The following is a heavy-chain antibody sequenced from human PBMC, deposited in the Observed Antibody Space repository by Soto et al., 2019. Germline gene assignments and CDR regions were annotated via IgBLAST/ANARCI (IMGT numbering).Heavy chain of an antibody. V-gene: IGHV3-7*03. D-gene: IGHD3-10*01. Sequence: GGSLRLSCAASGFTFSSFWMSWVRQAPEKELERLAMTTQEGNDKHYVDSVRGRFTISRDNAKNSLYLQLDSLRAEDTALYYCVRSGDYRSGSYWYFFDYWGQGTQVTVSS. CDR1: GFTFSSFW. CDR3: VRSGDYRSGSYWYFFDY. CDR2: TTQEGNDK. J-gene: IGHJ4*02.